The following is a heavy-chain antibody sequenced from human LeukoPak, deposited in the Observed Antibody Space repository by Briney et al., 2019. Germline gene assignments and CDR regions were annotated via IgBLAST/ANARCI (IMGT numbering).Heavy chain of an antibody. CDR2: IYYSGST. CDR1: GGSISSSSYS. V-gene: IGHV4-39*01. J-gene: IGHJ4*02. Sequence: SETLSLTCTVSGGSISSSSYSWGWIRQPPGKGLEWIGSIYYSGSTYYNPSLKSRVTISVDTSKNQFSLKLSSVTAADTAVYYCARATYSNYIRYWGQGTLVTVSS. D-gene: IGHD4-4*01. CDR3: ARATYSNYIRY.